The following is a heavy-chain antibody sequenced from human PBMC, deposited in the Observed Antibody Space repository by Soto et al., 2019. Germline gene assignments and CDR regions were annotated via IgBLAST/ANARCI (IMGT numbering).Heavy chain of an antibody. D-gene: IGHD2-8*02. CDR1: GFSLSTSGVG. J-gene: IGHJ6*02. V-gene: IGHV2-5*02. CDR3: AHSTVFVLVGASHEYYYYYYGMDI. Sequence: QITLKESGPTLVKPTQPLTLTCTFSGFSLSTSGVGVGWIRQPPGKALELLALIYWDDDKRYSPSLKSRLTITKDTSKNRVLLTTTNTDPVNTATSYCAHSTVFVLVGASHEYYYYYYGMDIGGQGTTVTVSS. CDR2: IYWDDDK.